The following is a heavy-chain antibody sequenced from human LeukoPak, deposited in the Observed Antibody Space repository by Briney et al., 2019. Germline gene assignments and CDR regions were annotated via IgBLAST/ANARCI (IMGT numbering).Heavy chain of an antibody. D-gene: IGHD3-10*01. CDR2: IYHSGST. CDR1: GGSISSSNW. V-gene: IGHV4-4*02. CDR3: ARHSIPPDSRIWFGELLYTGYFDL. Sequence: SGTLSLTCAVSGGSISSSNWWSWVRQPPGKGLEWTGEIYHSGSTNYNPSLKSRVTISVDTSKNQFSLKLSSLTAADTAVYYCARHSIPPDSRIWFGELLYTGYFDLWGRGTLVTVSS. J-gene: IGHJ2*01.